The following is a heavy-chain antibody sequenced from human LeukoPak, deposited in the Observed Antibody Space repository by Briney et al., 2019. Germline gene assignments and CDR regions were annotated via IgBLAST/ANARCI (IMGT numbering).Heavy chain of an antibody. D-gene: IGHD3-10*01. CDR1: GFTVSSNF. V-gene: IGHV3-66*01. J-gene: IGHJ1*01. Sequence: PGGSLRLSCEVSGFTVSSNFMGWARQTPEKGLEWVSLIYSGGSTYYPDSVKGRFTISRDNSKNTLHLQMNSLRAEDTAVYYCARDTDYYGSGRHGYFDHWGQGTLVTASS. CDR3: ARDTDYYGSGRHGYFDH. CDR2: IYSGGST.